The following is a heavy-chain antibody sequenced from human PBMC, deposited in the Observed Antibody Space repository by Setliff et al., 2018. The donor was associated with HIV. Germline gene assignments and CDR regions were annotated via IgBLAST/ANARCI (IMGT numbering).Heavy chain of an antibody. Sequence: PSETLSLTCAVYSGSISSSNWWSWVRQPPGKGLEWIGEIYHSGSTNYNPSLKSRVTMSVDKSKNQFSLKLRSVTAADTAVYYCAREAVLFGGSYRLDYWGQGTLVTVSS. J-gene: IGHJ4*02. V-gene: IGHV4-4*02. CDR1: SGSISSSNW. D-gene: IGHD1-26*01. CDR3: AREAVLFGGSYRLDY. CDR2: IYHSGST.